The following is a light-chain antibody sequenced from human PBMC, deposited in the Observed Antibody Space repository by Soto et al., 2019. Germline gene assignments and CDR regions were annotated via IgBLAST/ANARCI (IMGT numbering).Light chain of an antibody. CDR3: QQLNTYPVT. V-gene: IGKV1-5*01. CDR2: AAS. CDR1: QSISSW. J-gene: IGKJ4*01. Sequence: DIQMTQSPSTLSASVGDRVTITCRASQSISSWLAWYQQKPGRAPKLLISAASTLQSGVPARFSGSGSGTDFTLSITSLQPEDFATYYCQQLNTYPVTFGGGTKVDIK.